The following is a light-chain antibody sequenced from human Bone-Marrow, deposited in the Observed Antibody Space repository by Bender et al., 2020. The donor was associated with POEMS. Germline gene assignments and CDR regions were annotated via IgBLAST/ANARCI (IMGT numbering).Light chain of an antibody. CDR1: SDNVGYEG. CDR2: RNN. Sequence: QAGLTQPPSVSKGLRQTATLTCSGNSDNVGYEGAAWLQQHQGHPPKLLLYRNNNRPPGISERFSAFRSGNTASLTITGLQPEDEADYFCSAWDRSLRGWVFGGGTKLTVL. V-gene: IGLV10-54*04. J-gene: IGLJ3*02. CDR3: SAWDRSLRGWV.